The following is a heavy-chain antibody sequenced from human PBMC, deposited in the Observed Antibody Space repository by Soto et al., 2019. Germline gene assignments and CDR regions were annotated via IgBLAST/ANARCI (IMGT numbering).Heavy chain of an antibody. J-gene: IGHJ4*02. CDR1: GFTFSSYG. CDR2: ISYDGSNK. D-gene: IGHD3-16*02. V-gene: IGHV3-30*18. Sequence: PGGSLRLSCAASGFTFSSYGMHWVRQAPGKGLEWVAVISYDGSNKYYADSVKGRFTISRDNSKTTLYLQMNSLRAEDTAVYYCAKSPDVASLRYWGQGTLVTVPQ. CDR3: AKSPDVASLRY.